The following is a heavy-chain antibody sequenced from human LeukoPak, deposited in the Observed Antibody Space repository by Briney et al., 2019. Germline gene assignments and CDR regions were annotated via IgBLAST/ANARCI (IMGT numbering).Heavy chain of an antibody. J-gene: IGHJ4*02. D-gene: IGHD3-16*02. CDR3: ARDAGGLRLGELSPIDY. CDR1: GFTFSSYW. CDR2: INSDGSST. V-gene: IGHV3-74*01. Sequence: PGGSLRLSCAASGFTFSSYWMHWDRQAPGKGLVWVSRINSDGSSTSYADSVKGRFTISRDNAKNTLYLQMNSLRAEDTAVYYCARDAGGLRLGELSPIDYWGQGTLVTVSS.